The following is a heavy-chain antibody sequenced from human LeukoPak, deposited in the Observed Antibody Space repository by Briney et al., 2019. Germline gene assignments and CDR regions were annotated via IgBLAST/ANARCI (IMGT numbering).Heavy chain of an antibody. V-gene: IGHV4-39*07. CDR2: IYYSGST. D-gene: IGHD6-13*01. J-gene: IGHJ4*02. CDR1: GGSISSSSYY. Sequence: SETLSLTCTVSGGSISSSSYYWGWIRQPPGKGLEWIGSIYYSGSTYYNPSLKSRVTISVDTSKSQFSLKLSSVTAADTAMYYCAREGQEYSSSWSTPADYWGQGTLVTVSS. CDR3: AREGQEYSSSWSTPADY.